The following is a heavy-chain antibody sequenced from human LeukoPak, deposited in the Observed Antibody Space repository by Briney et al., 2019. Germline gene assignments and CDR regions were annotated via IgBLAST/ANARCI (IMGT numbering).Heavy chain of an antibody. CDR2: IVPLFGTA. V-gene: IGHV1-69*13. D-gene: IGHD3-22*01. CDR1: GGTFSTYA. J-gene: IGHJ4*02. CDR3: ARGGSWYYDSSGRYYFDY. Sequence: GASVTVSFKASGGTFSTYAITWVRQAPGQGLEWMGGIVPLFGTADYAQKFQGRLTVTADESTSTAYMELSSLRSEDTAVYYCARGGSWYYDSSGRYYFDYWGQGTLVTVSS.